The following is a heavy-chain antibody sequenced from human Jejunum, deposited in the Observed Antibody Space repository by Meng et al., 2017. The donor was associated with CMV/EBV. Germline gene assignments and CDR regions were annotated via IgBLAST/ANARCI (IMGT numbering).Heavy chain of an antibody. J-gene: IGHJ5*02. CDR3: ARGMYFSP. Sequence: VQVVEVGGDFIQPGGSLRLHCATIGFSVSSNYMSWVRQAPGKGLECVSISDPTGYTYYADSVKGRFSISSDSSRNTLYIEMNSLRVEDTAVYYCARGMYFSPWGQGTPVTVSS. V-gene: IGHV3-66*01. CDR1: GFSVSSNY. D-gene: IGHD2-8*01. CDR2: SDPTGYT.